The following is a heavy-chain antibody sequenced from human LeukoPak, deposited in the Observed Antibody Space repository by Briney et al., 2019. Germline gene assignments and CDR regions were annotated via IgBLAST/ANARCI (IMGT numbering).Heavy chain of an antibody. CDR1: GFNFTSYS. Sequence: GGSLRLSCAASGFNFTSYSMNWVRQAPGKGLEWVSYISSSGSTIYYADSVKGRFTISRDNAKNSLYLQMNSLRAEDTAVYYCARDDRYCSGGSCYGGGFDPWGQGTLVTVSS. V-gene: IGHV3-48*04. CDR2: ISSSGSTI. J-gene: IGHJ5*02. CDR3: ARDDRYCSGGSCYGGGFDP. D-gene: IGHD2-15*01.